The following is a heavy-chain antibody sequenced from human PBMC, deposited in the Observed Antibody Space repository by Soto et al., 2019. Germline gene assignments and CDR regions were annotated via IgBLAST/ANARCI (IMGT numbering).Heavy chain of an antibody. V-gene: IGHV3-7*01. Sequence: EVHLVEAGGGLVQPGESLRLSCATSGFTLSDNWMSWVRQAPGKGLEWVANIEDGGSERWYADSVKGRFTIFRDTAKNSLYLQMTGLSAEDTAMYYCTRNAYWGQGNLVTVSS. CDR2: IEDGGSER. CDR3: TRNAY. CDR1: GFTLSDNW. J-gene: IGHJ4*02.